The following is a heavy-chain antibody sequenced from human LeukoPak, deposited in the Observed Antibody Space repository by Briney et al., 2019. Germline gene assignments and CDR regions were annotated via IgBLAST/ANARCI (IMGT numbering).Heavy chain of an antibody. V-gene: IGHV4-59*01. J-gene: IGHJ4*02. D-gene: IGHD6-13*01. CDR2: IHYSGST. Sequence: SETLSLTCTVSGGSISSYYWSWIRQPPGKGLEWIGYIHYSGSTNYNPSLKSRVTISVDTSKNQFSLKLSSVTAADTAVYYCARGLGSSSWYDYWGQGTLVTVSS. CDR3: ARGLGSSSWYDY. CDR1: GGSISSYY.